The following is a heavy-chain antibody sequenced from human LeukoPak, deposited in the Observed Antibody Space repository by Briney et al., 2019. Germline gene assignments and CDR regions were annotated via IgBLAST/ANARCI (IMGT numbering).Heavy chain of an antibody. D-gene: IGHD3-3*01. CDR2: ISAYNGNT. V-gene: IGHV1-18*01. CDR3: ARAYEITIFGALYGGDWFDP. J-gene: IGHJ5*02. Sequence: ASVKVSCKASGYTFTSYGISWVRQAPGQGLEWMGWISAYNGNTNYAQKPQGRVTMTTDTSTSTAYMELRSLRSDDTAVYYCARAYEITIFGALYGGDWFDPWGQGTLVTVSS. CDR1: GYTFTSYG.